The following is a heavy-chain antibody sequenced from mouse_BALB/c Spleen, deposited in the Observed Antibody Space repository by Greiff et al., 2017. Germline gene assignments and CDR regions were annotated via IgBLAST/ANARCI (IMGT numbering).Heavy chain of an antibody. V-gene: IGHV1-4*02. CDR1: GYTFTSYT. CDR2: INPSSGYT. J-gene: IGHJ2*01. D-gene: IGHD2-4*01. Sequence: QVQLKQSAAELARPGASVKMSCKASGYTFTSYTMHWVKQRPGQGLEWIGYINPSSGYTEYNQKFKDKTTLTADKSSSTAYMQLSSLTSEDSAVYYCARADYDYDGLDYWGQGTTLTVSS. CDR3: ARADYDYDGLDY.